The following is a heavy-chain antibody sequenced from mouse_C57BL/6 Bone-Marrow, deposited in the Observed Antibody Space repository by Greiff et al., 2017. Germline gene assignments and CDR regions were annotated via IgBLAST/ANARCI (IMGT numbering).Heavy chain of an antibody. CDR2: INPGSGGT. V-gene: IGHV1-54*01. Sequence: VKLMESGAELVRPGTSVKVSCKASGYAFTNYLIEWVKQRPGQGLEWIGVINPGSGGTNYNEKFKGKATLTADKSSSTAYMQLSSLTSEDSAVYFCARRYYYGSSYGYFDGWGTGTTVTVSS. J-gene: IGHJ1*03. CDR1: GYAFTNYL. CDR3: ARRYYYGSSYGYFDG. D-gene: IGHD1-1*01.